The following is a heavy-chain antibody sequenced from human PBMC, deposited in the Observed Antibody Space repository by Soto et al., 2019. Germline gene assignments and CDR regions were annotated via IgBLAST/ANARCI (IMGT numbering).Heavy chain of an antibody. J-gene: IGHJ6*02. CDR1: GFTFSSYA. V-gene: IGHV3-33*08. CDR2: IWYDGSNK. Sequence: GGSLRLSCAASGFTFSSYAMSWVRQAPGKGLEWVAVIWYDGSNKYYADSVKGRFTISRDNSKNTLYLQMNSLRAEDTAVYYCVRDYSIVGATDYYGMDVWGQGTTVTVSS. D-gene: IGHD1-26*01. CDR3: VRDYSIVGATDYYGMDV.